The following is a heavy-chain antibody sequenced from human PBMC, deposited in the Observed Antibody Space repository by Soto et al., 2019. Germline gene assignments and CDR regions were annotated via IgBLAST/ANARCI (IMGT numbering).Heavy chain of an antibody. CDR2: IVVGSGNT. V-gene: IGHV1-58*01. J-gene: IGHJ4*02. CDR3: AAGPSGGPQNYDFWSGYPTDY. Sequence: ASVKVSCKASGFTFTSSAVQWVRQARGQRLEWIGWIVVGSGNTNYAQKFQERVTITRDMSTSTAYMELGSLRSGDTAVYYCAAGPSGGPQNYDFWSGYPTDYWGQGTLVTVSS. CDR1: GFTFTSSA. D-gene: IGHD3-3*01.